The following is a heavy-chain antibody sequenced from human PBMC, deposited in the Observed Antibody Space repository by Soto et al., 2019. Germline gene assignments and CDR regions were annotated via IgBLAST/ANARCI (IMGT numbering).Heavy chain of an antibody. V-gene: IGHV4-39*01. Sequence: SETLSLTCPVSFGSISSSSYYLGVILQPPGKGLEWIGSIYCSGSTYYNPSLKSRVTISVDTSKNQFSLKLSSVTAADTAVYYCARHAAHSSGFTDYWGQGTLVTVSS. CDR3: ARHAAHSSGFTDY. D-gene: IGHD6-19*01. CDR2: IYCSGST. CDR1: FGSISSSSYY. J-gene: IGHJ4*02.